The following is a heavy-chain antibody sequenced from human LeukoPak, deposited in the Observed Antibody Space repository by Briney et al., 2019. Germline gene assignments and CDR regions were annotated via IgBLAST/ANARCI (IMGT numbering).Heavy chain of an antibody. CDR3: ARGVWVRGVRTYYFDY. CDR1: GYTFTGYY. CDR2: INPNSGGT. V-gene: IGHV1-2*02. D-gene: IGHD3-10*01. J-gene: IGHJ4*02. Sequence: ASVKVSCKASGYTFTGYYMHWVRQAPGQGLEWMGWINPNSGGTNYAQKFQGRVTMTRDTSISTAYMVLSRLRSDDTAVYYCARGVWVRGVRTYYFDYWGQGTLVTVSS.